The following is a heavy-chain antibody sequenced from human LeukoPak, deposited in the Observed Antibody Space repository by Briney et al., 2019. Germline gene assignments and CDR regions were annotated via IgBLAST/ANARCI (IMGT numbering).Heavy chain of an antibody. CDR2: ISNTGRAT. J-gene: IGHJ5*02. CDR3: AHQVPPNDEFFDH. Sequence: PGGSLRLSCVASGFTFSSYSMHWVRQAPGEGLEWLSGISNTGRATDYADSIKGRFTISRDNSKNTVFLQMNSLRAEDTAEYFCAHQVPPNDEFFDHWGQGTVVTVS. V-gene: IGHV3-23*01. CDR1: GFTFSSYS.